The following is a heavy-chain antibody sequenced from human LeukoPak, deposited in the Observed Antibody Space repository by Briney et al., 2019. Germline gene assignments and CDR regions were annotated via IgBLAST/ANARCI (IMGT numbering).Heavy chain of an antibody. CDR3: ARGSSSWVDLAFDY. V-gene: IGHV1-2*02. D-gene: IGHD6-13*01. Sequence: ASVKVSCKASGYTFTGYYMHWVRQAPGQGLEWMGWINPNSGGTNYAQKFQGRVTMTRDTSISTAYMELSRLRSDDAAVYYCARGSSSWVDLAFDYWGQGTLVTVSS. J-gene: IGHJ4*02. CDR1: GYTFTGYY. CDR2: INPNSGGT.